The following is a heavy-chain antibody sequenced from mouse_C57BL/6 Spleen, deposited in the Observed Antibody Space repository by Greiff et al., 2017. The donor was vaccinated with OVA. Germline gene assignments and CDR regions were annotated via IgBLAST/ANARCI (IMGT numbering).Heavy chain of an antibody. D-gene: IGHD2-3*01. Sequence: EVQVVESGGDLVKPGGSLKLSCAASGFTFSSYGMSWVRQTPDKRLEWVATISSGGSYTYYPDSVKGRFTISRDNAKNTLYLQMSSLKSEVTAMYYCARRSYDGYYDYAMDYWGQGTSVTVSS. V-gene: IGHV5-6*01. CDR3: ARRSYDGYYDYAMDY. CDR2: ISSGGSYT. J-gene: IGHJ4*01. CDR1: GFTFSSYG.